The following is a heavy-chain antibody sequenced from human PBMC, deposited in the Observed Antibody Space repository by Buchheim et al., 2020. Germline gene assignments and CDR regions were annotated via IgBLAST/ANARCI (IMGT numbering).Heavy chain of an antibody. CDR3: ARDCRSSSSEHAGMDV. V-gene: IGHV1-46*01. J-gene: IGHJ6*03. Sequence: QVQLVQSGAEVKKPGASVKVSCKASGYTFTSYYMHWVRQAPGQGLEWMGIINPSGGSTSYAQTFQGRVTMSRDTSTSTVYMGLSSLGSEDTAVYYCARDCRSSSSEHAGMDVWGKGTT. CDR1: GYTFTSYY. D-gene: IGHD6-6*01. CDR2: INPSGGST.